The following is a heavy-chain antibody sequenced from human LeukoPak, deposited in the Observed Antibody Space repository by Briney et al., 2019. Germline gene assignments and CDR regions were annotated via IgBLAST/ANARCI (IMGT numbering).Heavy chain of an antibody. J-gene: IGHJ6*03. CDR2: INHSGST. CDR1: GGSFSGYY. CDR3: ARHYRDSSGYYHLRYYYYYMDV. V-gene: IGHV4-34*01. D-gene: IGHD3-22*01. Sequence: SETLSLTCAVSGGSFSGYYWSWIRQPPGKGLEWIGEINHSGSTNYNPSLKSRVTISVDTSKKRFSLKLSSVTAADTAVYYCARHYRDSSGYYHLRYYYYYMDVWGKGTTVTISS.